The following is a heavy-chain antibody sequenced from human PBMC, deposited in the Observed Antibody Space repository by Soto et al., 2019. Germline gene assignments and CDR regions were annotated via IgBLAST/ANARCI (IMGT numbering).Heavy chain of an antibody. Sequence: QVQLVESGGGVVQPGRSLRVSCAASGFTFSPYTMHWVRQTPGKGLEWVAVISYDGNDRYYTDSVRGRFTISRDNSKNTLYLQMNSLRAEDTALYYCARGGGFCGADCYKGGIDYWGQGTLVTVSS. CDR1: GFTFSPYT. J-gene: IGHJ4*02. CDR3: ARGGGFCGADCYKGGIDY. CDR2: ISYDGNDR. V-gene: IGHV3-30-3*01. D-gene: IGHD2-21*02.